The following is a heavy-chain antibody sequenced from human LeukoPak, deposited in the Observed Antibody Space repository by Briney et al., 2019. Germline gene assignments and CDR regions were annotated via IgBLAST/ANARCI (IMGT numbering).Heavy chain of an antibody. CDR3: ARGSRRYCSGGSCYSRGYFDY. CDR1: GGSISSYY. CDR2: IYYSGST. Sequence: PSETLSLTCTVSGGSISSYYWSWIRQPPGKGLEWLGYIYYSGSTNYNPSLKSRVTISVDTSKNQFSLKLSSVTAADTAVYYCARGSRRYCSGGSCYSRGYFDYWGQGTLVTVSS. D-gene: IGHD2-15*01. V-gene: IGHV4-59*01. J-gene: IGHJ4*02.